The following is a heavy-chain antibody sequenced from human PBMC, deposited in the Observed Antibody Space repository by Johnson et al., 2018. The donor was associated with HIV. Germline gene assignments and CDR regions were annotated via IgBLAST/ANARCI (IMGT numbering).Heavy chain of an antibody. Sequence: VQLVESGGGLVKPGGSLRLSCVASGFTFSNAWMSWVRQAPGKGLEWVGRIKSKTDGGTTDYAAPVKGRFTISRDDSKNTLYLQINSLKTEDTAVYYCTTDPTSILWFREVGRDAFDIWGQGTMVTVSS. CDR1: GFTFSNAW. J-gene: IGHJ3*02. D-gene: IGHD3-10*01. CDR2: IKSKTDGGTT. V-gene: IGHV3-15*01. CDR3: TTDPTSILWFREVGRDAFDI.